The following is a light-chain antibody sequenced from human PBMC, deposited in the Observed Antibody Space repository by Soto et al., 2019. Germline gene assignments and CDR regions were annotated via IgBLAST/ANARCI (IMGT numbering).Light chain of an antibody. J-gene: IGKJ5*01. V-gene: IGKV3-11*01. CDR2: DAS. CDR3: QQRSNWPPIT. Sequence: EIVLTQSPATLSLSPGERATLPCRASQSVRKYLAWYQQKPGQAPRLLIYDASNRATGIPARFSGSGSGTDFTLTISSLEPEDFALYYCQQRSNWPPITFGQGTRLEIK. CDR1: QSVRKY.